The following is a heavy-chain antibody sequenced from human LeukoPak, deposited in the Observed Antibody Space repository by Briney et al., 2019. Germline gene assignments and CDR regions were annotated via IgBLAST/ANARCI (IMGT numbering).Heavy chain of an antibody. J-gene: IGHJ4*02. CDR3: ARGGDYSSSSDY. D-gene: IGHD6-6*01. V-gene: IGHV3-11*06. CDR1: GFIFSDYY. CDR2: ISSSSSHT. Sequence: PGGSLRLSCAASGFIFSDYYMSWIRQAPGKGLECVSYISSSSSHTNYADSVKGRFTIPRDNAKNSLYLQMNSLRAEDTAVYYCARGGDYSSSSDYWGQGTLVTV.